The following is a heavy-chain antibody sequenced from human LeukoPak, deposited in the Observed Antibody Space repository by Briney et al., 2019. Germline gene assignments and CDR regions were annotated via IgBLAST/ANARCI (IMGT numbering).Heavy chain of an antibody. J-gene: IGHJ4*02. CDR2: INAGNGNT. CDR1: GYTFTSYA. V-gene: IGHV1-3*01. D-gene: IGHD1-26*01. CDR3: ARGDGGSYYGDY. Sequence: GASVKVSCKASGYTFTSYAMHWVRQAPGQRLEWMGWINAGNGNTKYSQKFQGRVTITRDTSASTAYMELSSLRSEDTAVYYCARGDGGSYYGDYWGQGTLVTVSS.